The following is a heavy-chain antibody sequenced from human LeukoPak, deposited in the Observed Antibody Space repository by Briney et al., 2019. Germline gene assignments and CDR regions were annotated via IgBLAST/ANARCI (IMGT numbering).Heavy chain of an antibody. CDR3: ATGSPGIAAAAGARNY. CDR2: VYSGGTT. D-gene: IGHD6-25*01. V-gene: IGHV3-66*01. CDR1: GFTVGNNQ. J-gene: IGHJ4*02. Sequence: PGGSLRLSCAASGFTVGNNQMTWVRQASGKGLEWVSLVYSGGTTRYADSVKGRFTISRDNPKTTVYLQMNSLRAEDTAVYYCATGSPGIAAAAGARNYWGQGTLVTVSS.